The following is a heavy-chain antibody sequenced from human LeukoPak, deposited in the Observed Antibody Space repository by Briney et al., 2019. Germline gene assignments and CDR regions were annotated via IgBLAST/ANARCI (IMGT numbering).Heavy chain of an antibody. CDR3: ARVLKQQQLVAGYYGMDV. D-gene: IGHD6-13*01. CDR1: GYSFTSYW. Sequence: GESLKISCKGSGYSFTSYWIGWVRQMPGKGLEWMGIIYPGDSDTRYSPSFQGQVTISADKSISTAYLQWSSLKASDTAMYYCARVLKQQQLVAGYYGMDVWGQGTTVTVSS. V-gene: IGHV5-51*01. CDR2: IYPGDSDT. J-gene: IGHJ6*02.